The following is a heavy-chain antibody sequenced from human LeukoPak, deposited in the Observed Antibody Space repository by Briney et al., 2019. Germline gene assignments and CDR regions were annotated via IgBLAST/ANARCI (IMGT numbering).Heavy chain of an antibody. Sequence: PSETLSLTCTVSGVFISSFYWSWIRQSPERGLEWIGYLTPSGSTNYKPSLKSRVTISVDRSKNQFSLKLSSVTAADTAVYYCARGLGVLGLSYGMDVWGQGTTVTVSS. CDR1: GVFISSFY. CDR3: ARGLGVLGLSYGMDV. CDR2: LTPSGST. V-gene: IGHV4-59*12. D-gene: IGHD3-10*01. J-gene: IGHJ6*02.